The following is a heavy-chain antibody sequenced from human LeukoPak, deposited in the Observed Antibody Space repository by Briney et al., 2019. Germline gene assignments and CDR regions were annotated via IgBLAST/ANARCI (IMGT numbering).Heavy chain of an antibody. V-gene: IGHV4-59*01. Sequence: SETLSLTCTVPGGSISSYYWSWIRQPPGKGLEWSGYIYYSASTNYSPSLKSRVTISVDTSKNQFSLKLSSVTAADTAVYYCARDPGVVGVWYYYYGMDVWGQGTTVTVSS. CDR1: GGSISSYY. CDR2: IYYSAST. D-gene: IGHD1-26*01. J-gene: IGHJ6*02. CDR3: ARDPGVVGVWYYYYGMDV.